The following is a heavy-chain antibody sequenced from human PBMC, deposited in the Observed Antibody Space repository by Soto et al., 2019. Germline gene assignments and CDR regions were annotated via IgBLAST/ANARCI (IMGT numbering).Heavy chain of an antibody. V-gene: IGHV1-2*02. CDR2: INPKTGGT. J-gene: IGHJ4*02. Sequence: QVRLVQSGAEVKKPGASVKVTCKPSGYTFTDAYIHWVRQAPGQGLEWLGWINPKTGGTNYAQKFQGRVNMPRDTSSSTAFMELSSLNSNDTAVYYCAREEGTELDFWGQGTLVTVSS. CDR3: AREEGTELDF. CDR1: GYTFTDAY. D-gene: IGHD1-7*01.